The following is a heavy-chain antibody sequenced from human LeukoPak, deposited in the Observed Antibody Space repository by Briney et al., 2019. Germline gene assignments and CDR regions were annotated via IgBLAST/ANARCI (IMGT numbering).Heavy chain of an antibody. CDR2: IYSGGST. CDR1: GFTFSSNY. Sequence: GGSLRLSCAASGFTFSSNYMSWVRQAPGKGLEWVSVIYSGGSTYYADSVKGRFTISRDNSKNTLYLQMSSLRAEDTAVYYCAKVRDGWASTSSSDYWGQGTLVTVS. V-gene: IGHV3-53*05. CDR3: AKVRDGWASTSSSDY. D-gene: IGHD6-6*01. J-gene: IGHJ4*02.